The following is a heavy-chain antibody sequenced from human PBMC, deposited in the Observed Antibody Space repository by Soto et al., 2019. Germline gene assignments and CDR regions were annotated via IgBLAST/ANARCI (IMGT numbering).Heavy chain of an antibody. J-gene: IGHJ4*02. CDR3: ARAYAGAI. V-gene: IGHV4-4*02. CDR2: IDHTVSI. D-gene: IGHD2-2*01. CDR1: GDSISSNNW. Sequence: PSETLSLTCAVSGDSISSNNWWSWVRQLPGKGLEWIGEIDHTVSINYNPSLKSRVTISVDKSKNQFSLKLTSVTAADTAVYYCARAYAGAIWGQGSLVTVSS.